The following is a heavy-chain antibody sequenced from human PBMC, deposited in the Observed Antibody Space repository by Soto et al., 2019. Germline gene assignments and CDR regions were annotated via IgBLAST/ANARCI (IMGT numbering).Heavy chain of an antibody. CDR2: MYNTGST. D-gene: IGHD2-21*02. V-gene: IGHV4-59*01. CDR3: ARDLWGYCGTDCYPLDV. Sequence: SDTLSLTCTVSGGSISGYYLSWIRQPPRKGLEWIGYMYNTGSTVYNPSFKSRVNISVDTSKNQISQKLNSVTVAYTAVYYCARDLWGYCGTDCYPLDVWGQGTTVT. CDR1: GGSISGYY. J-gene: IGHJ6*02.